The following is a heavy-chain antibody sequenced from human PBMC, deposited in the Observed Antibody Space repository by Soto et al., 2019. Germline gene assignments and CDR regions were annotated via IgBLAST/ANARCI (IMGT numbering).Heavy chain of an antibody. CDR2: ISYDGSNK. D-gene: IGHD2-15*01. J-gene: IGHJ4*02. CDR1: GFTFSSYA. Sequence: QVQLVESGGGVVQPGRSLRLSCAASGFTFSSYAMHWVRQAPGKGLEWVAVISYDGSNKYYADSVKGRFTISRDNTKNTPYLQMNSVRAEDTAVYYWARAPSSSGRAHFDYWGKGTLVTVSS. CDR3: ARAPSSSGRAHFDY. V-gene: IGHV3-30-3*01.